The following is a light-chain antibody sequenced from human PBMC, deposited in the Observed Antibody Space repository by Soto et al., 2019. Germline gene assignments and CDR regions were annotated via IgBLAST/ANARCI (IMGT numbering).Light chain of an antibody. CDR1: QSVSSN. V-gene: IGKV3-15*01. CDR2: GAS. CDR3: RQYNNWPRT. J-gene: IGKJ1*01. Sequence: EIVMTQSPATLSVSPGERATLSCRASQSVSSNLAWYQQKPGQAPRLLIYGASTRATGIPARFSGSRSGTEFTLTISSLQSEDFAVYYCRQYNNWPRTFGQGTKVEIK.